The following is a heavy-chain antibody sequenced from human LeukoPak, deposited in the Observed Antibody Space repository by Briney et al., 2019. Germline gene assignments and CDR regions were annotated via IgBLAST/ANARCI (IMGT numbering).Heavy chain of an antibody. V-gene: IGHV3-74*01. Sequence: PGGSLRLSCAASEFTFSSYWMHWVRQAPGKGLVWDSRINTDGSSTSYADSVKGRFTISRDNAKNTLYLQMNSLRAEDTAVYYCARGYDFWSGGGYFDYWGQGTLVTVSS. CDR3: ARGYDFWSGGGYFDY. D-gene: IGHD3-3*01. J-gene: IGHJ4*02. CDR2: INTDGSST. CDR1: EFTFSSYW.